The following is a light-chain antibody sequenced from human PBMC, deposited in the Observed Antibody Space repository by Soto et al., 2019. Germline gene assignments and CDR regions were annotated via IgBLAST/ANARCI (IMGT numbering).Light chain of an antibody. Sequence: EIVLTQSPATLSLSPGERATLSCRASQSVSSYLAWYQQKPGQAPRLLSYDASSRATGIPARFSGSGSGTDFTLTISSLEPEDFAVYYCQQRSNWPWTFGQGTKVEIK. CDR3: QQRSNWPWT. V-gene: IGKV3-11*01. CDR1: QSVSSY. CDR2: DAS. J-gene: IGKJ1*01.